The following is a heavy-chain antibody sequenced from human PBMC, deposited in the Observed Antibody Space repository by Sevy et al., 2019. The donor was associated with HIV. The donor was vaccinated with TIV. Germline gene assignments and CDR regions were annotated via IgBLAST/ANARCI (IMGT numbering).Heavy chain of an antibody. Sequence: GGSLRLSCAASGFTFSNAWMSWVRQAPGKGLEWVGRIKSKTDGGTTDYAAPVKGKFTISRDDSKNTLYLQMKSLKTEDTAVYYCTTGLLGYDFWSSYYRDDYWGQGTLVTVSS. CDR1: GFTFSNAW. CDR2: IKSKTDGGTT. V-gene: IGHV3-15*01. CDR3: TTGLLGYDFWSSYYRDDY. J-gene: IGHJ4*02. D-gene: IGHD3-3*01.